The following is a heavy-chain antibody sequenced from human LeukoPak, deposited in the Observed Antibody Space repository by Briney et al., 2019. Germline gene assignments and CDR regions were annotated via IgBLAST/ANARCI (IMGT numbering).Heavy chain of an antibody. CDR3: VKSYGSGIFYFDY. D-gene: IGHD3-10*01. Sequence: PGGSLRLSCSASGFTFSSYVMRCVRQAPGKGLEYVSVISSNGGSTYYTDSVKGRFNISRDNSKNTLYLQMSSLRAEDTAVYYCVKSYGSGIFYFDYWGQGTLVTVSS. CDR2: ISSNGGST. CDR1: GFTFSSYV. J-gene: IGHJ4*02. V-gene: IGHV3-64D*09.